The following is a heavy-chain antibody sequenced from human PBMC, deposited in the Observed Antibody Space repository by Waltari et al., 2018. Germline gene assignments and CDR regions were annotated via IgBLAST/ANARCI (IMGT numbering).Heavy chain of an antibody. D-gene: IGHD3-3*01. CDR3: ASARFYNWFDP. V-gene: IGHV4-38-2*02. CDR2: IYHSGST. Sequence: QVQLQESGPGLVKPSENLSLTCTDSGYSISCGYYWGWIRQPPGKGLEWIGGIYHSGSTYYTPSLKSRVTISVDTSKNQCSLKLSSVTAADTAVYYCASARFYNWFDPWGQGTLVTVSS. J-gene: IGHJ5*02. CDR1: GYSISCGYY.